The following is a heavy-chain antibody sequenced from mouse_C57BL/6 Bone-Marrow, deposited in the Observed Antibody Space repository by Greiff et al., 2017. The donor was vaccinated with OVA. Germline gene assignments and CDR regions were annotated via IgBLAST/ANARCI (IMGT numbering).Heavy chain of an antibody. J-gene: IGHJ1*03. V-gene: IGHV6-3*01. CDR3: TGDYGSSHWYFDV. Sequence: EVKVEESGGGLVQPGGSMKLSCVSSGFTFSNYWMNWVRQSPEKGLEWVAQIRLKSDNYATHYAESVKGRFTISRDDYKSSVYLQMNNLRAEDTGIDYCTGDYGSSHWYFDVWGTGTTVTVSS. CDR1: GFTFSNYW. D-gene: IGHD1-1*01. CDR2: IRLKSDNYAT.